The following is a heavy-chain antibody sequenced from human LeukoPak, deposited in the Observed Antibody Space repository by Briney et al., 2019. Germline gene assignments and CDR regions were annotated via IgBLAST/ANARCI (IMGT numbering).Heavy chain of an antibody. CDR3: ARLTDYGGNSSDY. CDR1: GGSFTGYY. Sequence: SETLSLTCAVYGGSFTGYYWSWIRQPPGKGLEWIGEINHSGSTNYNPSLKSRVTISVDTSKNQFSLKLSSVTAADTAVYNCARLTDYGGNSSDYWGQGTLVTVSS. V-gene: IGHV4-34*01. D-gene: IGHD4-23*01. J-gene: IGHJ4*02. CDR2: INHSGST.